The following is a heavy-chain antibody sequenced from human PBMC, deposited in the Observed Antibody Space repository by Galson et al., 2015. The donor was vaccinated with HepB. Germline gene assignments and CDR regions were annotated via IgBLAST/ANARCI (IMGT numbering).Heavy chain of an antibody. Sequence: SVKVSCKASGYTFTNYLMHWVRQAPGQTLEWMGWINPGKGNTKYSQKLQGRVTMTRDTSASTAYMELSSLRSEDTAMYYCARGTITGLDYFDCWGQGTLVTVSS. CDR1: GYTFTNYL. CDR3: ARGTITGLDYFDC. V-gene: IGHV1-3*01. CDR2: INPGKGNT. D-gene: IGHD4/OR15-4a*01. J-gene: IGHJ4*02.